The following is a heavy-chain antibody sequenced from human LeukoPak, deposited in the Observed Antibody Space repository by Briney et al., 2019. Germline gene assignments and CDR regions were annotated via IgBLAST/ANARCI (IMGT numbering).Heavy chain of an antibody. CDR3: ARDRDFFFDY. CDR1: GFTFSGYG. Sequence: GGSLRLSCAASGFTFSGYGMHWVRQAPGKGLEWVALIWYDGNNKYYADSVKGRFTISRDNSKNTVHLQMNSLRAEDTAVYYCARDRDFFFDYWGQGTLVTVSS. V-gene: IGHV3-33*01. CDR2: IWYDGNNK. D-gene: IGHD2/OR15-2a*01. J-gene: IGHJ4*02.